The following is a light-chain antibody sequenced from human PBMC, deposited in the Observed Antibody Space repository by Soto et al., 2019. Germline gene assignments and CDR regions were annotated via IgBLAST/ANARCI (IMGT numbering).Light chain of an antibody. Sequence: EIVMPQSPATLSVSPGERATLSGRASQSVSSNLAWYQQKPGQAPRLLIYGASTRATGIPARFSGSGAGTEFTLTISSLQSEDFALYYCQQYNNWPPWTFGQGTKVDIK. CDR1: QSVSSN. J-gene: IGKJ1*01. CDR3: QQYNNWPPWT. V-gene: IGKV3-15*01. CDR2: GAS.